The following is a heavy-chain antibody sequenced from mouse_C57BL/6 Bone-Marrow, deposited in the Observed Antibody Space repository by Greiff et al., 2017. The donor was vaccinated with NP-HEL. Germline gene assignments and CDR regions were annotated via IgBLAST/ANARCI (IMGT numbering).Heavy chain of an antibody. Sequence: EVKLVESGGGLVKPGGSLKLSCAASGFTFSSYAMSWVRQTPEKRLEWVATISDGGSYTYYPDNVKGRFTISRDNAKNNLYLQMSHLKSEDTAMYYCAREDYYGSPLLGYWGQGTTLTVSS. CDR3: AREDYYGSPLLGY. CDR1: GFTFSSYA. CDR2: ISDGGSYT. D-gene: IGHD1-1*01. V-gene: IGHV5-4*03. J-gene: IGHJ2*01.